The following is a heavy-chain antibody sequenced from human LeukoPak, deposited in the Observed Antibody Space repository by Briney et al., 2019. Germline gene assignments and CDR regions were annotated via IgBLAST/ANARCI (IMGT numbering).Heavy chain of an antibody. Sequence: ASVKVSCKASEYTFTDYYIHWMRQAPGQGLEWMGWINCKSGATSYAQKFRGKVTMTKDRPIRTAYMELSRLKSDDTAVYYCARQSLDYYETLDAFDIWGQGTVVTVSS. V-gene: IGHV1-2*02. CDR1: EYTFTDYY. CDR2: INCKSGAT. CDR3: ARQSLDYYETLDAFDI. D-gene: IGHD3-22*01. J-gene: IGHJ3*02.